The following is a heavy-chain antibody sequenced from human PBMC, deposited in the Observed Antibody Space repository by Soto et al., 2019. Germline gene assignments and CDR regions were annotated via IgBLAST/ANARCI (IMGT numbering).Heavy chain of an antibody. Sequence: SVKVSCKASGGTFSSYAISWVRQAPGQGLEWMGGIIPIFGTANYAQKFQGRVTITADESTSTAYMELSSLRSEDTAVYYCTTDRLIVGARAEAFDIWGQGTMVTVSS. V-gene: IGHV1-69*13. J-gene: IGHJ3*02. CDR1: GGTFSSYA. CDR2: IIPIFGTA. D-gene: IGHD1-26*01. CDR3: TTDRLIVGARAEAFDI.